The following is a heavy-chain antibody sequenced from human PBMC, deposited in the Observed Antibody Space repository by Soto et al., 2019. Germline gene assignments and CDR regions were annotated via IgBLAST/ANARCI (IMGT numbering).Heavy chain of an antibody. CDR2: ISGSGGST. D-gene: IGHD2-2*01. CDR1: GFTFSSYA. CDR3: ARVFCSSTSCYNFDY. J-gene: IGHJ4*02. Sequence: HPGGSLRLSCAASGFTFSSYAMSWVRQAPGKGLEWVSAISGSGGSTYYADSVKGRFTISRDNSKNTLYLQMNSLRAEDTAVYYCARVFCSSTSCYNFDYWGQGTLVTVSS. V-gene: IGHV3-23*01.